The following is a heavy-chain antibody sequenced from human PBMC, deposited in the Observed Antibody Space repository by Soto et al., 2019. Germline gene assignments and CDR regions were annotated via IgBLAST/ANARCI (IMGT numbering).Heavy chain of an antibody. CDR1: GFNFSTYW. V-gene: IGHV3-7*01. Sequence: GGSLRLSGVASGFNFSTYWMSWVRLVQGTGLEWVATIKQDGSDKYYVDSAKGRFTVSRDNAKNSLDLQMNSLRGDDTAVYHCVRGCGRSSCPYYLDVWGKGTTVTVSS. CDR3: VRGCGRSSCPYYLDV. D-gene: IGHD2-2*01. J-gene: IGHJ6*03. CDR2: IKQDGSDK.